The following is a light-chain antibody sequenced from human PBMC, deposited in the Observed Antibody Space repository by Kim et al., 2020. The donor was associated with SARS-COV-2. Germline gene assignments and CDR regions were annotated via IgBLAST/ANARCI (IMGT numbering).Light chain of an antibody. J-gene: IGKJ2*01. CDR2: AAS. V-gene: IGKV1-9*01. CDR3: QQLNSYPLT. CDR1: QGISSY. Sequence: DIQLTQSPSFLSASVGDRVTITCRASQGISSYLAWYQQKPGNAPKLLIYAASTLQSGVPSRFSGSGSGTEFTLTISSLQPEDFATYYCQQLNSYPLTFGQGTKLEI.